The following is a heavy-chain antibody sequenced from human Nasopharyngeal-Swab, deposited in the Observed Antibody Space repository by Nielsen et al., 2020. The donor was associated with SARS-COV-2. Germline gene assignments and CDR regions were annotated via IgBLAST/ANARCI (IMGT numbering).Heavy chain of an antibody. CDR1: GGSISSYY. CDR3: ARGTRGYSLYWYFDL. CDR2: IYYSGST. D-gene: IGHD3-22*01. Sequence: SETLSLTCTVSGGSISSYYWSWIRQPPGKGLEWIGYIYYSGSTNYNPSLKSRVTISVDTSKNQFSLKLSSVTAADTAAYYCARGTRGYSLYWYFDLWGRGTLVTVSS. V-gene: IGHV4-59*01. J-gene: IGHJ2*01.